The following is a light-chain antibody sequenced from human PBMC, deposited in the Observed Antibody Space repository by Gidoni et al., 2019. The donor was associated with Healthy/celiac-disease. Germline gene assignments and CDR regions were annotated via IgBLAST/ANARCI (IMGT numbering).Light chain of an antibody. V-gene: IGKV3-15*01. CDR1: QSVSSN. Sequence: EIVMTPSPATLAVSPGERATLSCRASQSVSSNFAWYQQQPGQAPRLLIYGASTRATGIPARFSGSGSGTEFTLTISSLQSEDFAVYYCQQYNNWPPVTFGGXTKVEIK. CDR2: GAS. CDR3: QQYNNWPPVT. J-gene: IGKJ4*01.